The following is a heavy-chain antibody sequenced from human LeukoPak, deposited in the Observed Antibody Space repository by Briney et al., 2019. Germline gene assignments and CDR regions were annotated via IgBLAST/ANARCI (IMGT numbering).Heavy chain of an antibody. J-gene: IGHJ4*02. D-gene: IGHD4-17*01. CDR3: AQDRGATVTTFVY. Sequence: GGSLRLSHPASAFTFSSYVMSWVRQAPGKGLEWVSGISASGGSRYYADSVKGRFTISRDNSKNTLYLQMNSLRAEDTAGYYCAQDRGATVTTFVYWGQGTLVTVSS. V-gene: IGHV3-23*01. CDR1: AFTFSSYV. CDR2: ISASGGSR.